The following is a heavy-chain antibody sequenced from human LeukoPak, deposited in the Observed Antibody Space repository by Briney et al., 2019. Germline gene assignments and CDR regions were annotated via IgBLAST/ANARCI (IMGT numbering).Heavy chain of an antibody. CDR3: ARGYCSGGSCYPLKSIYYYYMDV. CDR2: INHSGST. J-gene: IGHJ6*03. CDR1: GFTFSSYA. V-gene: IGHV4-34*01. Sequence: GSLRLSCAASGFTFSSYAMTWVRQAPGKGLEWIGEINHSGSTNYNPSLKSRVTISVDTSKNQFSLKVTSVTAADTAVYYCARGYCSGGSCYPLKSIYYYYMDVWGEGTTVTFSS. D-gene: IGHD2-15*01.